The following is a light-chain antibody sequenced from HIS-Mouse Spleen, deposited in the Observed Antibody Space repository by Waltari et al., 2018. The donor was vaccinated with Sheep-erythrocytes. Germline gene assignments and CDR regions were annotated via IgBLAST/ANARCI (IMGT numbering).Light chain of an antibody. J-gene: IGLJ1*01. V-gene: IGLV2-11*01. CDR2: DVS. CDR1: SSDVGGYNY. CDR3: CSYGGSYNHV. Sequence: LTQPRSVSRSPGQSVTISCTGTSSDVGGYNYVSWYQQHPGKAPKLMIYDVSKRPSGVPDRFSGSKSGNAASLTISGLHAEGEADYFCCSYGGSYNHVFATGTKVTVL.